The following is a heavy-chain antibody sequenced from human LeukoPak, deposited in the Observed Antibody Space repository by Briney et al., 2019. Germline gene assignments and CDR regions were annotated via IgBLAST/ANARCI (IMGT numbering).Heavy chain of an antibody. CDR3: ARSRAAAGTRDFDY. J-gene: IGHJ4*02. CDR1: GDSVTSSNW. V-gene: IGHV4-4*02. CDR2: VYHSGRT. D-gene: IGHD6-13*01. Sequence: SETLSLTCDVSGDSVTSSNWWSWVRQPPGQGLEWIGEVYHSGRTNYNPPLTSRVTISLDKSNNQISLNLSSVTAADTAVYFCARSRAAAGTRDFDYWGQGNQVTVPS.